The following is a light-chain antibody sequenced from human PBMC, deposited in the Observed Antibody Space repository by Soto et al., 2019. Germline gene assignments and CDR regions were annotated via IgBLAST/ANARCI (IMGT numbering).Light chain of an antibody. J-gene: IGLJ2*01. CDR2: TDN. CDR1: SSNIASNT. CDR3: AAWDVSLNGVV. Sequence: QSVLTQPPSASGTPGQRVTISCSGSSSNIASNTVNWYQQLPGTAPKVLIYTDNQRPSGVPGRFSGSNSGASASLAISGLQSEDEADYYCAAWDVSLNGVVFGGGTKLTVL. V-gene: IGLV1-44*01.